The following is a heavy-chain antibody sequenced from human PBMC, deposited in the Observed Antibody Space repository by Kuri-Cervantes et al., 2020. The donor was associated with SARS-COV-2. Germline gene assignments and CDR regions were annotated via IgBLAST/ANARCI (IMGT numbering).Heavy chain of an antibody. V-gene: IGHV3-21*01. CDR3: ARDPPSPYCSGGSCRTDV. Sequence: LSLTCAASGFTFCSCSMNWVRQAPGKGLEWVSSISSSSSYIYYADSVKGRFTISRDNAKSSLYLQMNSLRAEDTAVYYCARDPPSPYCSGGSCRTDVWGQGTTVTVSS. J-gene: IGHJ6*02. D-gene: IGHD2-15*01. CDR2: ISSSSSYI. CDR1: GFTFCSCS.